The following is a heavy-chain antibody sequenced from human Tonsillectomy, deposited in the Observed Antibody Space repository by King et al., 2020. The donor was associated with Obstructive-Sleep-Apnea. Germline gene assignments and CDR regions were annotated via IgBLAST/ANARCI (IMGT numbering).Heavy chain of an antibody. D-gene: IGHD3-10*01. CDR3: TTEHGSGSQKTPRRHFQD. Sequence: VQLVESGGGLVKPGGSLRLSCAASGFTFSNAYMSWVRQAPGKGLEWVGRIKSKTDGGTTDYAAPVKDRFTISRDDSKNTLYLQMNSLRSEDTAVYYCTTEHGSGSQKTPRRHFQDWGQGTLVTVSS. CDR1: GFTFSNAY. CDR2: IKSKTDGGTT. J-gene: IGHJ1*01. V-gene: IGHV3-15*01.